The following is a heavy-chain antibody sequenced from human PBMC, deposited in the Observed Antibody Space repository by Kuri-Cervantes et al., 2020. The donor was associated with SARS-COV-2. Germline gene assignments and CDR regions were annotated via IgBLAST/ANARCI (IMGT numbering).Heavy chain of an antibody. CDR3: ARRWRDYGDPRGAFDI. CDR1: GFTFSSYA. Sequence: GGSLRLSCAASGFTFSSYAMHWVRQAPGKGLEWVAVISYDGSNKYYADSVKGRFTISRDNSKNTLYLQMNSLRAEDTAVYYCARRWRDYGDPRGAFDIWGQGTMVTVSS. V-gene: IGHV3-30*01. CDR2: ISYDGSNK. J-gene: IGHJ3*02. D-gene: IGHD4-17*01.